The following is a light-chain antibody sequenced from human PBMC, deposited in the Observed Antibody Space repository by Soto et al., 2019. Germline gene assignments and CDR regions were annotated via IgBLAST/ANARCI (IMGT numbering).Light chain of an antibody. CDR1: RDISSF. CDR2: AAS. V-gene: IGKV1D-12*01. J-gene: IGKJ5*01. CDR3: QQTHSFPPT. Sequence: DIQMTQSPSSVSASVGDSVTITCRASRDISSFLAWYQQRPGKAPKLLIYAASTLRSGIPLRFSGSASGTEFTLTISSLQREDFATYYCQQTHSFPPTFGRGTRLEI.